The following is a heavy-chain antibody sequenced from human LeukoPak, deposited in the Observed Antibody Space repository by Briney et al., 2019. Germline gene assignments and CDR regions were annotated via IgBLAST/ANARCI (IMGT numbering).Heavy chain of an antibody. Sequence: SETLSLTCTVSGYSISSGYYWGWIRQSPGKGLEWIGSIFHSGSTYYNPSLKSRVTISVDTSKNQFSLKLSSVTAADTAVYYCARHAAVAGTYDYWGQGTLVTVSS. V-gene: IGHV4-38-2*02. CDR3: ARHAAVAGTYDY. CDR2: IFHSGST. CDR1: GYSISSGYY. D-gene: IGHD6-19*01. J-gene: IGHJ4*02.